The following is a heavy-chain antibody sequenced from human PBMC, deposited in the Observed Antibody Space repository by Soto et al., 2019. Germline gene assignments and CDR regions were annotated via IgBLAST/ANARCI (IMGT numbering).Heavy chain of an antibody. Sequence: ASVKVSCKASGYTFTEYYIHWVRQAPGQGLEWMGMINPSGGSTSYAQKFQGRVTMTRDTSTRTVYMELSSLTSEDTAVYYCARGLNRYGSSSLDYWGQGAQVTVSS. CDR2: INPSGGST. J-gene: IGHJ4*02. CDR1: GYTFTEYY. D-gene: IGHD6-6*01. V-gene: IGHV1-46*01. CDR3: ARGLNRYGSSSLDY.